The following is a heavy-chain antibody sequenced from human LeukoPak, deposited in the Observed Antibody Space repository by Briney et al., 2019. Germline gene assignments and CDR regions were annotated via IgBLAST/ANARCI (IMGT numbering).Heavy chain of an antibody. CDR2: INPSSGNA. J-gene: IGHJ5*02. CDR3: ARALPHRRLMDTTMEQHWFDP. CDR1: GYTFTSYY. D-gene: IGHD5-18*01. Sequence: ASVKVSCKASGYTFTSYYMHWVRQAPGQGLEWMGMINPSSGNARYAQKFQGRVTMARDTSTSTMYMELSSLRSEDTAVYYCARALPHRRLMDTTMEQHWFDPWGQGTLVTVSS. V-gene: IGHV1-46*01.